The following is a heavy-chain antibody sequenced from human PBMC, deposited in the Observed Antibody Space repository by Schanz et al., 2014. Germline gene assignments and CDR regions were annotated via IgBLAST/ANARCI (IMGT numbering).Heavy chain of an antibody. CDR1: GFSLDIFA. CDR2: FNDGGVNK. V-gene: IGHV3-23*01. CDR3: ARDRRNADLDY. Sequence: EVHLLESGGGLVEPGGSLRLSCATSGFSLDIFAVSWVRQAPGKGLEWVSSFNDGGVNKYYADSVKGRFTISSDNSKSTLYLQMSSLRAEDTAVYYCARDRRNADLDYWGQGTLVTVSS. J-gene: IGHJ4*02. D-gene: IGHD1-1*01.